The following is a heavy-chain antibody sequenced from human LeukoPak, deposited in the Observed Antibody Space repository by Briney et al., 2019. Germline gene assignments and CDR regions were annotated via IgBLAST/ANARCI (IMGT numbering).Heavy chain of an antibody. CDR3: ANFYGGIVGARFRY. Sequence: PSETLSLTCTVSGGSISSSSYYWGWIRQPPGKGLEWIGSIYDSGSTYYNPSLRSRVTISVDTSKNQFSLKLSSVTAADTGVYYCANFYGGIVGARFRYWGQGTLVTVSS. J-gene: IGHJ4*02. CDR2: IYDSGST. CDR1: GGSISSSSYY. D-gene: IGHD1-26*01. V-gene: IGHV4-39*01.